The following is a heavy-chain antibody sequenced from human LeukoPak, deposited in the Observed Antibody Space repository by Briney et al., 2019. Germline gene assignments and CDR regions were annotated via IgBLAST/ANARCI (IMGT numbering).Heavy chain of an antibody. CDR3: ACDTFGGVIGIFDY. J-gene: IGHJ4*02. CDR1: GLTFRTTW. D-gene: IGHD3-16*02. CDR2: ISGSGGST. Sequence: GGSLRLSCATSGLTFRTTWMHWVRQAPGKGLEWVSAISGSGGSTYYADSVKGRFTISRDNSKNTLYLQMNSLRAEDTAVYYCACDTFGGVIGIFDYWGQGTLVTVSS. V-gene: IGHV3-23*01.